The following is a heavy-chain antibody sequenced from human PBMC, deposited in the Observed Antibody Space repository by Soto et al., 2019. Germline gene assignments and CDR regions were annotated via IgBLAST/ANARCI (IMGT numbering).Heavy chain of an antibody. D-gene: IGHD1-26*01. J-gene: IGHJ4*02. V-gene: IGHV1-69*01. CDR2: IIPIFGTA. Sequence: QVQLVQSGAEVKKPGASVKVSCNASGGTFSSYAISWVRQAPGQGLEWMGGIIPIFGTANYAQKFQGRVTITADESTSAAYMALRSLRSEDTAVYYCARGGWELLPPFDYWGQGTLVTVSS. CDR1: GGTFSSYA. CDR3: ARGGWELLPPFDY.